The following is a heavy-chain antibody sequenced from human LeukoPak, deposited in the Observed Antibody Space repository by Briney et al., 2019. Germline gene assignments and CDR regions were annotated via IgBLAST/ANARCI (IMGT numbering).Heavy chain of an antibody. CDR2: INHSGST. Sequence: SETLSLTCAVYGGSFSGYYWSWIRQPPGKGLEWIGEINHSGSTNYNPSLKSRVTISVDTSKNQFSLKLSSVTAADTTVYYCARGHYGSWYFDYWGQGTLVTVSS. J-gene: IGHJ4*02. V-gene: IGHV4-34*01. CDR3: ARGHYGSWYFDY. CDR1: GGSFSGYY. D-gene: IGHD3-10*01.